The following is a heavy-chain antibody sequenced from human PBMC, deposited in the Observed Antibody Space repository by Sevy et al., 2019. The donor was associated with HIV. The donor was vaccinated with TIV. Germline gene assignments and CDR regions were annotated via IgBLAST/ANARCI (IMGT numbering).Heavy chain of an antibody. Sequence: ASVKVSCKASGYTFTGYYMHWVRQAPGQGLGWMGWINPDSGGPNYAPKFQGRVTLTRETSLSTAYMELGRLKSNDTAVDYGGRDDRDGYFDHWGQGTLVTVSS. CDR2: INPDSGGP. CDR3: GRDDRDGYFDH. D-gene: IGHD2-21*01. CDR1: GYTFTGYY. V-gene: IGHV1-2*02. J-gene: IGHJ4*02.